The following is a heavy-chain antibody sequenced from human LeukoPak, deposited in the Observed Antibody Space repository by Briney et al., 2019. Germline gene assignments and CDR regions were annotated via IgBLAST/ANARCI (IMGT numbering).Heavy chain of an antibody. V-gene: IGHV1-69-2*01. Sequence: ASVKLSCKASGYTFTDYYMHWVQQAPGKGLEWMGRVDPEDGETIYAEKFQGRVTITADTSTDTAYMELSSLRSEDTAVYYCATGRWLQFLDYWGQGTLVTVSS. CDR1: GYTFTDYY. D-gene: IGHD5-24*01. CDR3: ATGRWLQFLDY. J-gene: IGHJ4*02. CDR2: VDPEDGET.